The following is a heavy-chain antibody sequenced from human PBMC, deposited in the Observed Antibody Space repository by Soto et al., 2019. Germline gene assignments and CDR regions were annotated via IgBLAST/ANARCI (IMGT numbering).Heavy chain of an antibody. D-gene: IGHD1-26*01. CDR2: IFHTGST. Sequence: QLQLQESGSGLVKPSQTLSLTCAVSGGSISSAGYSWTWIRQPPGKGLEWIGYIFHTGSTYYNPYLKSRVTISLDRSKNQFSLSLSSVTAADTAVYYCARENLVGTYYFDFWGQGTLVTVSS. CDR1: GGSISSAGYS. V-gene: IGHV4-30-2*01. CDR3: ARENLVGTYYFDF. J-gene: IGHJ4*02.